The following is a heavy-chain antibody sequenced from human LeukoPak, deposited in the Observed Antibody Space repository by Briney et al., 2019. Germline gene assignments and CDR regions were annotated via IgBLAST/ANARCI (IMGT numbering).Heavy chain of an antibody. CDR3: ARYGIVVVPAAIKRNWFDP. Sequence: PSETLSLTCAVYGGSFSGYYWSWIRQPPGKGLEWFGEVNHSGSTNYNPSHKRRVTISVDTSKNQFSLKLSSVTAADTAVYYCARYGIVVVPAAIKRNWFDPWGQGTLVTVSS. D-gene: IGHD2-2*01. V-gene: IGHV4-34*01. CDR2: VNHSGST. J-gene: IGHJ5*02. CDR1: GGSFSGYY.